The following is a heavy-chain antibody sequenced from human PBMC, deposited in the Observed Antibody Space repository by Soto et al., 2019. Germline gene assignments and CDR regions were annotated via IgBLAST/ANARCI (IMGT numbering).Heavy chain of an antibody. J-gene: IGHJ6*02. CDR2: IKQDGSEK. Sequence: GGSLRLSCAASGFTFSSYWMSWVRQAPGKGLEWVANIKQDGSEKYYVDSVKGRFTISRDNAKNSLYLQMNSLRAEDTAVYYCAREGYSYRYGYYYGMDVWGQGTTVTVSS. CDR3: AREGYSYRYGYYYGMDV. V-gene: IGHV3-7*01. D-gene: IGHD5-18*01. CDR1: GFTFSSYW.